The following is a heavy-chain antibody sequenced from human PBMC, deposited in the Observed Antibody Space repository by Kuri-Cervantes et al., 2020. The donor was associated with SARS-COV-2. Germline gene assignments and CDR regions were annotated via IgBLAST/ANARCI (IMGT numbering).Heavy chain of an antibody. V-gene: IGHV1-46*01. J-gene: IGHJ6*03. CDR1: GYTLTELS. D-gene: IGHD3-22*01. Sequence: ASVKVSCKVSGYTLTELSMHWVRQAPGKGLEWMGIINPSGGSTSYAQKFQGRVTMTRDTSTSTVYMELSSLRSEDTAVYYCALGYWGSGYPRNYYYMDVWGKGTTVTVSS. CDR3: ALGYWGSGYPRNYYYMDV. CDR2: INPSGGST.